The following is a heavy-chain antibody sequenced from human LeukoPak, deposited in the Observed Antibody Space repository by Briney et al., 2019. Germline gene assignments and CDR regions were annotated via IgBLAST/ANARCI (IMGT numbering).Heavy chain of an antibody. V-gene: IGHV1-69*04. Sequence: SVKVSCKASGGTFSSYAISWVRQAPGQGLEWMGRIIPILGIANYAQKFQGRATITADKSTSTAYMELSSLRSEDTAVYYCARDTPPQVYDNGWYPLYYWGQGTLVTVSS. J-gene: IGHJ4*02. CDR2: IIPILGIA. CDR1: GGTFSSYA. D-gene: IGHD2-8*01. CDR3: ARDTPPQVYDNGWYPLYY.